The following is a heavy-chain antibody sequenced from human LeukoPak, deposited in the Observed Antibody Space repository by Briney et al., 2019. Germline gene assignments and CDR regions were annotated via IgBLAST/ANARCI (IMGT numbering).Heavy chain of an antibody. D-gene: IGHD3-22*01. Sequence: ASVKVSCKASGHTFTSHGISWVRQAPGQGLEWMGWISAYNGNTNYAQKLQGRVTMTTDTSTSTAYMELRSLRSDDTAVYYCARDPKLNYYDSSGPVDYWGQGTLVTVSS. CDR1: GHTFTSHG. CDR2: ISAYNGNT. CDR3: ARDPKLNYYDSSGPVDY. V-gene: IGHV1-18*01. J-gene: IGHJ4*02.